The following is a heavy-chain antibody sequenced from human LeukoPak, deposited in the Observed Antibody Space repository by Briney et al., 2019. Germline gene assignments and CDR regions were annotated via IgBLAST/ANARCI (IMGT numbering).Heavy chain of an antibody. Sequence: GGSLRLSCAASGFTFSTCAMHWVRQAPGKGLEYVAAISGNGDSTYYAHSVKGRFTISRDNSKNTLYLQMGSLRPEDMAVYYCAREVYAGNWFDPWGQGTLVTVSS. D-gene: IGHD2-8*01. V-gene: IGHV3-64*01. J-gene: IGHJ5*02. CDR1: GFTFSTCA. CDR2: ISGNGDST. CDR3: AREVYAGNWFDP.